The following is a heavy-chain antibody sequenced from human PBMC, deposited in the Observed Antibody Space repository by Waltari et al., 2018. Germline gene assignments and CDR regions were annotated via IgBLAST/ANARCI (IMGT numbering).Heavy chain of an antibody. CDR1: GFPYHVYA. J-gene: IGHJ4*02. V-gene: IGHV3-7*03. Sequence: EIHVVESGGGLVQPGESLRLSCLASGFPYHVYAMGWVRQAPGKGLEGGANIKEDGIEKNYVDSVKGRFTISRDNAKNSVFLEMNSLSVEDTAVYYCSRELSWSGRDYWGQGALVTVSS. CDR3: SRELSWSGRDY. D-gene: IGHD3-3*01. CDR2: IKEDGIEK.